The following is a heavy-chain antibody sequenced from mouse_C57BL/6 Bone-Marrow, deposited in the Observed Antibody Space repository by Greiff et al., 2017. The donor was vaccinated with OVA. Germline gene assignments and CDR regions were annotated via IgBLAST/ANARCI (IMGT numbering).Heavy chain of an antibody. CDR2: IYPGDGDT. V-gene: IGHV1-80*01. Sequence: VQLQQSGAELVKPGASVKLSCKASGYAFSSYWMNWVKQRPGKGLEWIGQIYPGDGDTNYNGKFKGTATMTADKSSSTPYMQLSSLTSEDSAVYFCARLRSVRDYFDDWGRGTTLTVSS. CDR3: ARLRSVRDYFDD. CDR1: GYAFSSYW. J-gene: IGHJ2*01.